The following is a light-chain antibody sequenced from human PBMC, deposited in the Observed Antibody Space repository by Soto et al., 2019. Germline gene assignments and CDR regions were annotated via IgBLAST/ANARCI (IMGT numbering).Light chain of an antibody. CDR1: SGSIASNY. CDR2: EDN. CDR3: QSYDRRNHV. Sequence: FILTQPHSLSESPGKTVTISCTGSSGSIASNYVQWYQQRPGSAPTTVIYEDNQRPSGVPDRFSGSIDSSSNSASLTISGLKTEGEADSYCQSYDRRNHVFGTGNK. J-gene: IGLJ1*01. V-gene: IGLV6-57*02.